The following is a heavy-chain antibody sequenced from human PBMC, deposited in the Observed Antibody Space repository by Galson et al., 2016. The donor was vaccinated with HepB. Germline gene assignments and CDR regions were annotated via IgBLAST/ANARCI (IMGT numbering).Heavy chain of an antibody. J-gene: IGHJ6*02. CDR2: IIPIFGTA. V-gene: IGHV1-69*01. Sequence: CKASGGTFSRYAISWVRQAPGQGLEWMGGIIPIFGTANYAQKFQGRVTITADESTNTVYIKLSSLRAEDTAVYLCARTCTYGLCFTNIGDYYGMDVWGQGTTVTVSS. CDR1: GGTFSRYA. CDR3: ARTCTYGLCFTNIGDYYGMDV. D-gene: IGHD2-8*01.